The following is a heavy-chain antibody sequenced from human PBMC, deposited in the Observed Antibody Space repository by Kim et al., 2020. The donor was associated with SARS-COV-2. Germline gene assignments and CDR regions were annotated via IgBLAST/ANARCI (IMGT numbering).Heavy chain of an antibody. CDR2: ISSSSSYI. J-gene: IGHJ2*01. V-gene: IGHV3-21*01. CDR3: ARVYREDDSSGYGSYWYFDL. Sequence: GGSLRLSCAASGFTFSSYSMNWVRQAPGKGLEWVSSISSSSSYIYYADSVKGRFTISRDNAKNSLYLQMNSLRAEDTAVYYCARVYREDDSSGYGSYWYFDLWGRGTLVTVSS. D-gene: IGHD3-22*01. CDR1: GFTFSSYS.